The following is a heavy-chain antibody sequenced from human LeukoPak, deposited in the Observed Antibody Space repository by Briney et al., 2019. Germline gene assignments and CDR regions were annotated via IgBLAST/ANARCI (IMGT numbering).Heavy chain of an antibody. CDR3: ARDYGEFPSYYYYMDV. V-gene: IGHV1-24*01. CDR2: FDPEDGET. CDR1: GYTLTELS. J-gene: IGHJ6*03. Sequence: ASVKVSCKVSGYTLTELSMHWVRQAPGKGLEWMGGFDPEDGETIYAQKFQGRVTMTEDTSTDTAYMELSSLRAEDTAVYYCARDYGEFPSYYYYMDVWGKGTTVTISS. D-gene: IGHD4-17*01.